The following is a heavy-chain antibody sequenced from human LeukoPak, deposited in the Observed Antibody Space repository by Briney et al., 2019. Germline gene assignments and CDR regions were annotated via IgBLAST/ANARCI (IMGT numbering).Heavy chain of an antibody. CDR1: GGSFSGYY. CDR3: ARIAVAGSREKLDAFDI. J-gene: IGHJ3*02. Sequence: SETLSLTCAVYGGSFSGYYWSWIRQPPGKGLEWIGEINHSGSTNYNPSLKSRVTVSVDTSKNQFSLKLSSVTAADTAVYYCARIAVAGSREKLDAFDIWGQGTMVTVSS. V-gene: IGHV4-34*01. D-gene: IGHD6-19*01. CDR2: INHSGST.